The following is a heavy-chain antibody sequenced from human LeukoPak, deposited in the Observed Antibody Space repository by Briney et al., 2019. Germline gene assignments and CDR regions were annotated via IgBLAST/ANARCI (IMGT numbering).Heavy chain of an antibody. CDR1: GFTFSSYA. D-gene: IGHD5-24*01. CDR2: INPPSSIL. J-gene: IGHJ4*02. CDR3: ARGPRRDDSNLDY. Sequence: GGSLRLSSAASGFTFSSYAMSWVRQAPGKGLEWVSYINPPSSILYYADSVKGRFTISRDNAKNALYLQMIGLRDGDTAVYYCARGPRRDDSNLDYWGQGTLVTVSS. V-gene: IGHV3-48*02.